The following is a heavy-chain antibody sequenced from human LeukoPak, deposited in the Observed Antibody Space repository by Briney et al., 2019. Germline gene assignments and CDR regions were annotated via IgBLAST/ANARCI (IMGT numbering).Heavy chain of an antibody. V-gene: IGHV3-48*01. Sequence: GGSLRLSCAASGFAFSSHSMNWVRQAPGKGLEWLSYITSSSTTIYYADSVKGRFTTSRDNARNSVFLQMNSLRSEDTAVYYCARVGLLHYPMDYWGRGTLRTVSA. J-gene: IGHJ4*02. D-gene: IGHD1-26*01. CDR3: ARVGLLHYPMDY. CDR2: ITSSSTTI. CDR1: GFAFSSHS.